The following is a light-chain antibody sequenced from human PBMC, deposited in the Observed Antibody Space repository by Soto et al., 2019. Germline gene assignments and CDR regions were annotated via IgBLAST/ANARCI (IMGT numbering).Light chain of an antibody. V-gene: IGLV4-60*03. J-gene: IGLJ3*02. CDR3: SSHRTRSTWV. Sequence: QAVLTQSSSASASLGSSVKLTCTLSSGHSSYIIAWHQQQPGKAPRYLMKLEGSGSYNKGSGVPDRFSGSSSGADRYLTISNLQSEDEADYYCSSHRTRSTWVFGGGTKLTVL. CDR2: LEGSGSY. CDR1: SGHSSYI.